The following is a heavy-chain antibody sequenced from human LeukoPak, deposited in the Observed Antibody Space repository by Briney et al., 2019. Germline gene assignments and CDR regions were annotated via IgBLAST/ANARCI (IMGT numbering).Heavy chain of an antibody. J-gene: IGHJ4*02. CDR2: INHSGST. D-gene: IGHD1-26*01. Sequence: SETLSLTCAVYGGSFSGYYWSWIRQPPGKGLEWIGEINHSGSTNYNPSLKSRVTILVDTSKNQFSLKLSSVTAADTAVYYCARRPVGATTRYFDYWGQGTLVTVSS. V-gene: IGHV4-34*01. CDR3: ARRPVGATTRYFDY. CDR1: GGSFSGYY.